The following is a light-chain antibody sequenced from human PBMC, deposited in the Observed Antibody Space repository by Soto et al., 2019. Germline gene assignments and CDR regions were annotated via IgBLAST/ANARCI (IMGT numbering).Light chain of an antibody. V-gene: IGLV2-14*01. J-gene: IGLJ1*01. CDR3: TSYTRSGLDV. CDR1: SSDIGGSTY. CDR2: DVN. Sequence: QSALTQPASVSGSPGQSITVSCTGTSSDIGGSTYVSWYQQHPGKAPRLIIYDVNNRPSGVAARFSASKSGNTASLTISGLQAEDEADYYCTSYTRSGLDVFGTGTKVTVL.